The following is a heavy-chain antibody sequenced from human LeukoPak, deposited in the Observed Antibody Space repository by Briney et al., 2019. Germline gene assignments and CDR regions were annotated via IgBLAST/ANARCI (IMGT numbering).Heavy chain of an antibody. CDR2: INHSGST. D-gene: IGHD1-1*01. V-gene: IGHV4-34*01. J-gene: IGHJ4*02. CDR1: GGSFSGYY. Sequence: KASETLSLTCAVYGGSFSGYYWSWIRQPPGKGLEWIGEINHSGSTNYNPSPKSRVTISVDTSKNQFSLKLSSVTAADTAVYYCARVNWNSSYFDYWGQGTLVTVSS. CDR3: ARVNWNSSYFDY.